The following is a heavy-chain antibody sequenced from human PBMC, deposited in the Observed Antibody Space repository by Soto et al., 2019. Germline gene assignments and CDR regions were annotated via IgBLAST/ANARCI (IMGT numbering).Heavy chain of an antibody. V-gene: IGHV1-24*01. CDR2: FDPEDGET. D-gene: IGHD3-9*01. Sequence: ASVKVSCKVSGYTLTELSMHWVRQAPGKGLEWMGGFDPEDGETIYAQKFQGRVTMTEDTSTDTAYMELSSLRSEDTAVYYCATGPFAGAPGHFDGLLFPGLLFDYGGKGPLVPVSS. CDR3: ATGPFAGAPGHFDGLLFPGLLFDY. CDR1: GYTLTELS. J-gene: IGHJ4*02.